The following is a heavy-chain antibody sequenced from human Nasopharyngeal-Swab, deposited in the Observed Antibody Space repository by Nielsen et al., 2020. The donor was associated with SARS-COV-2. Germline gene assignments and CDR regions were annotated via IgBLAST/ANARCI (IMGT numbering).Heavy chain of an antibody. CDR1: GFTFSSYG. Sequence: GGPLGLSCAASGFTFSSYGMHWVRQAPGKGLEWVAVISYDGSNKYYADSVKGRFTISRDNSKNTLYLQMNSLRAEDTAVYYCAKAGSAEYFQHWGQGTLVTVSS. V-gene: IGHV3-30*18. J-gene: IGHJ1*01. CDR2: ISYDGSNK. CDR3: AKAGSAEYFQH. D-gene: IGHD3-10*01.